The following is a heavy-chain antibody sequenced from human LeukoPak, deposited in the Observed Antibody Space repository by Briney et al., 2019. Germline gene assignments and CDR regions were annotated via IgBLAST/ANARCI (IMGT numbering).Heavy chain of an antibody. J-gene: IGHJ1*01. D-gene: IGHD3-22*01. CDR2: ISSSGSTI. V-gene: IGHV3-11*04. CDR3: ARAPSEIGGYYPEYFRH. CDR1: GFTFSDYY. Sequence: PGGSLRLSCAASGFTFSDYYMSWIRQAPGKGLEWVSYISSSGSTIYYADSVKGRFTISRDNAKKTVSLQMNSLRPEGTGVYYCARAPSEIGGYYPEYFRHWGQGTLVTVSS.